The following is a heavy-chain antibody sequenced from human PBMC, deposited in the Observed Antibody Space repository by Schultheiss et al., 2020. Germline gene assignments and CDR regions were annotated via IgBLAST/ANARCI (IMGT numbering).Heavy chain of an antibody. Sequence: GGSLRLSCAASEFIFSHYSMTWVRQAPGKGLEWVANINQDGSEKYYVDSVKGRFTISRDNAKNSLYLQVNSLRVEDTAVYYCARDNSYPYYYQAMDVWGQGTTVTVSS. CDR3: ARDNSYPYYYQAMDV. CDR2: INQDGSEK. CDR1: EFIFSHYS. J-gene: IGHJ6*02. V-gene: IGHV3-7*01. D-gene: IGHD2/OR15-2a*01.